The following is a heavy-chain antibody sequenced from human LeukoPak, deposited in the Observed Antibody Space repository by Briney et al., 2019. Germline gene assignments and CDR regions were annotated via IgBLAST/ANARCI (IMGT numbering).Heavy chain of an antibody. D-gene: IGHD1-14*01. J-gene: IGHJ5*02. CDR3: ARGSPGESGFDP. CDR2: IYHSGST. V-gene: IGHV4-30-2*01. Sequence: SETLSLTCAVSGGSISSGGYSWSWIRQPPGKGLDWIGYIYHSGSTYYNPSLKSRVTISVDRSKNQFSLKLSSVTAADTAVYYCARGSPGESGFDPWGQGTLVAVSS. CDR1: GGSISSGGYS.